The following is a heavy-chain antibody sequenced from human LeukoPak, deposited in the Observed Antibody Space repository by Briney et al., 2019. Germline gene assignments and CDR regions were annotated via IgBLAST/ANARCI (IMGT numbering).Heavy chain of an antibody. Sequence: SETLSLTCAVYGGSFSGYYWSWIRQPPGKGLGWIGEINHSGSTNYNPSLKSRVTISVDTSKNQFSLKLSSVTAADTAVYYCARDGGYCSSTSCSPPFDYWGQGTLVTVSS. CDR1: GGSFSGYY. D-gene: IGHD2-2*01. V-gene: IGHV4-34*01. CDR2: INHSGST. CDR3: ARDGGYCSSTSCSPPFDY. J-gene: IGHJ4*02.